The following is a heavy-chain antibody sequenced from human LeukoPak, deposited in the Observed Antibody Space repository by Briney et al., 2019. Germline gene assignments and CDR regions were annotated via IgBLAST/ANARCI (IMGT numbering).Heavy chain of an antibody. CDR3: ARGNSYYDSSDYFPWESFQH. Sequence: SETLSLTCAVYGGSFSTYYWSWIRQPPGKGLEWIGYIFYSGSTNYNPSLKSRVTISVDTSKNQFSLNLSSVTAADTAVYYCARGNSYYDSSDYFPWESFQHWGQGTLVTVSS. D-gene: IGHD3-22*01. CDR1: GGSFSTYY. J-gene: IGHJ1*01. V-gene: IGHV4-59*01. CDR2: IFYSGST.